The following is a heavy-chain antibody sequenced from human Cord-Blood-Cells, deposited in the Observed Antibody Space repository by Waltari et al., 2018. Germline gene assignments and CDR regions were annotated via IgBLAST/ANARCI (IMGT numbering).Heavy chain of an antibody. D-gene: IGHD1-26*01. CDR3: GENSFSGSYYYYYGMDV. Sequence: QVQLVQSGAEVKKPGSSVKVSCKASGGTFSSYAISWVRQAPGQGLEWMGGIIPIFGTANYAQKFQGRVTITADESTSTAYMELSSLRSEDTAVYYCGENSFSGSYYYYYGMDVWGQGTTVTVSS. J-gene: IGHJ6*02. CDR2: IIPIFGTA. CDR1: GGTFSSYA. V-gene: IGHV1-69*01.